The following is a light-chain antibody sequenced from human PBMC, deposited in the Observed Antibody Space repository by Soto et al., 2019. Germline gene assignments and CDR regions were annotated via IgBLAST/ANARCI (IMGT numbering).Light chain of an antibody. CDR1: SSDVGGYNY. CDR2: DVS. Sequence: QSALTQPASVSGSPGQSITISCTGTSSDVGGYNYVSWYQQHPGKAPKLMIYDVSNRPSGVSNRFSGSKSGNTASLTISGLQAEDDADYYCSSYTSSSTLEYVFGTGTKVTVL. J-gene: IGLJ1*01. CDR3: SSYTSSSTLEYV. V-gene: IGLV2-14*01.